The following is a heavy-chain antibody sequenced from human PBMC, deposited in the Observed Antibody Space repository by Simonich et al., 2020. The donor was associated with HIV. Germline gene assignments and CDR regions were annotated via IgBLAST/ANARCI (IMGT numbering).Heavy chain of an antibody. CDR2: INPNSGGK. D-gene: IGHD1-26*01. J-gene: IGHJ5*02. CDR3: ARGVDSGSYFWFDP. Sequence: QVQLVQSGAEVKKPGASVKVFCKASGYTFTGYYIHWVRQAPGHGLDYRGGINPNSGGKNYAQKFQGRVTMTRDTSISTAYMELSRLESDDTAMYYCARGVDSGSYFWFDPWGQGTLVTVSS. V-gene: IGHV1-2*02. CDR1: GYTFTGYY.